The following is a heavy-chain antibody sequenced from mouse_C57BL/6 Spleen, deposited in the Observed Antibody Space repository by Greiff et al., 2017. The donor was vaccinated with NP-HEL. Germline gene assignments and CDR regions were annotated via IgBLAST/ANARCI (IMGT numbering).Heavy chain of an antibody. J-gene: IGHJ4*01. CDR2: ISDGGSYT. CDR1: GFTFSSYA. CDR3: AREPYAMDY. Sequence: DVQLVESGGGLVKPGGSLKLSCAASGFTFSSYAMSWVRQTPEKRLEWVATISDGGSYTYYPDNVKGRFTISRDNAKNNLYLQMSHLKSEDTAMYYCAREPYAMDYWGQGTSVTVSS. V-gene: IGHV5-4*01.